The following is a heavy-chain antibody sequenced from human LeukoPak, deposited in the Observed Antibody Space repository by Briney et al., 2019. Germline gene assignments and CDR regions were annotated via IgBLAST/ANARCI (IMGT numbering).Heavy chain of an antibody. J-gene: IGHJ3*02. D-gene: IGHD3-10*01. V-gene: IGHV4-31*03. CDR2: IYYSGST. CDR1: GGSISSAGYD. CDR3: ARDGSGSYYRDAFDI. Sequence: SQTLSLTCTVSGGSISSAGYDWSWIRQHPGKGLEWIGYIYYSGSTYYNPSLKSRVTISVDTPKNQFSLKLSSVTAADTAVYYCARDGSGSYYRDAFDIWGQGTMVTVSS.